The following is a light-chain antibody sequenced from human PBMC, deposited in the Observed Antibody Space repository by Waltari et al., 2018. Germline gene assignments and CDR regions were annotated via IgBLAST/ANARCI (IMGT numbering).Light chain of an antibody. J-gene: IGLJ2*01. Sequence: QSVLTQPPSASGTPGQRAAISCSGNSSNIGNNTVNWYQQLPGTAPKLLIYTTNQRPSGVPDRFSGSKSGTSAALAISGLQSEDEADYYCATWDDSLNGPVFGGGTKLTVL. CDR3: ATWDDSLNGPV. CDR2: TTN. V-gene: IGLV1-44*01. CDR1: SSNIGNNT.